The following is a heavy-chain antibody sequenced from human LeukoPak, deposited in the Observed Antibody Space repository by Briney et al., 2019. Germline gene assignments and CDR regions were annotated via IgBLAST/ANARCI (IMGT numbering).Heavy chain of an antibody. D-gene: IGHD3-10*01. J-gene: IGHJ4*02. V-gene: IGHV5-10-1*01. Sequence: MRGESLKISCKGSGYSFSSYWISWVRQMPGEGLEWMGRIDPSDSYTNYSPSFQGHVTISADKSISTVYLQWSSLKASDSAMYYCARRQMGLTAYYGSGNYCNLFDYWGQGTLVTVSS. CDR1: GYSFSSYW. CDR2: IDPSDSYT. CDR3: ARRQMGLTAYYGSGNYCNLFDY.